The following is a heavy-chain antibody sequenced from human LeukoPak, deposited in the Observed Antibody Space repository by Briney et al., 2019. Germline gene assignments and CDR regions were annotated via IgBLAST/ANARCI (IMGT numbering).Heavy chain of an antibody. V-gene: IGHV3-33*01. CDR3: ARAAYDNSGYLTL. D-gene: IGHD3-22*01. CDR1: GFTFSSYG. J-gene: IGHJ4*02. CDR2: IWYDGTNK. Sequence: PGGSLRLSCVASGFTFSSYGMHWVRQAPGKGLEWVAVIWYDGTNKYYADSVKGRFTISRDSPKNTLYLQMNSLRAEDTAVYYCARAAYDNSGYLTLWGQGTLSPSP.